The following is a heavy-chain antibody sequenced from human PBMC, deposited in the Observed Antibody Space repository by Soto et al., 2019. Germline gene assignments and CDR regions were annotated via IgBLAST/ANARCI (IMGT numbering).Heavy chain of an antibody. CDR1: GYTFTSYA. D-gene: IGHD6-13*01. J-gene: IGHJ4*02. CDR3: ARVSSSSWYVLGY. CDR2: INAGNGNT. V-gene: IGHV1-3*01. Sequence: QVQLVQSGAEVKKPGASVKVSCKASGYTFTSYAMHWVRQAPGQRLEWMGWINAGNGNTKYSQKFQGRVTITRDTSASTAYMELSSLRSEDTAVYYCARVSSSSWYVLGYWGQGTLVTVSS.